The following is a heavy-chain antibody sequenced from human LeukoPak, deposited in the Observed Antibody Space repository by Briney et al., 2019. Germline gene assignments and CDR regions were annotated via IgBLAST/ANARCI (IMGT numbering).Heavy chain of an antibody. Sequence: PSETLSLTCTVSGGSISSYYWSWIRQPPGKGLEWIGYIYYSGSTNYNPSLKSRVTISVDTSKNQFSLKLSSVTAADTAVYYCARALTYYDFWSGPRSYYYYMDVWGKGTTVTVSS. V-gene: IGHV4-59*01. CDR3: ARALTYYDFWSGPRSYYYYMDV. CDR1: GGSISSYY. D-gene: IGHD3-3*01. CDR2: IYYSGST. J-gene: IGHJ6*03.